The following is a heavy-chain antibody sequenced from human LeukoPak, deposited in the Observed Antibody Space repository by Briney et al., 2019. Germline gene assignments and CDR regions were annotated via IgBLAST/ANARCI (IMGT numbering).Heavy chain of an antibody. CDR2: ISYDGSNK. CDR3: AKWYSSTSEFDY. V-gene: IGHV3-30*18. CDR1: EFTFSSYS. Sequence: GGSLRLSCAASEFTFSSYSMNWVRQAPGKGLEWVAVISYDGSNKYYADSVKGRFTISRDNSKNTLYLQMNSLRAEDTAVYYCAKWYSSTSEFDYWGQGTLVTVSS. J-gene: IGHJ4*02. D-gene: IGHD2-2*01.